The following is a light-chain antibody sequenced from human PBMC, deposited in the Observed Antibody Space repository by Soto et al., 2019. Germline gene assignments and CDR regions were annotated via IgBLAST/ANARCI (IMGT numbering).Light chain of an antibody. J-gene: IGKJ1*01. CDR1: PSVRDDY. CDR2: GAF. CDR3: QQYGGSPRT. Sequence: EIVLTHSPVTLPLSRGERATLFXRASPSVRDDYLAWYQHKPXRAPXLXXYGAFNRDDGIQDKFSGSGSWTEFTLSINSLEPEDLAVYYCQQYGGSPRTFGQGTKVDI. V-gene: IGKV3-20*01.